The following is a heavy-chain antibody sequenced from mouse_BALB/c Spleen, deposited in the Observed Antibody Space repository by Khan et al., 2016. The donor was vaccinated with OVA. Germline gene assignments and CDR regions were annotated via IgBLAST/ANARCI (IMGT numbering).Heavy chain of an antibody. J-gene: IGHJ4*01. Sequence: QIQLVQSGPELKKPGETVRISCKASGYTFTTAGIQWVQKMPGKGLKWIGWINTHSGVPKYEEDFKGRVAFSLEISVSTTYLQITNLKNEDTATYFCARGGAAYYRDDGGAMEYWGQGTSVTVSS. CDR3: ARGGAAYYRDDGGAMEY. V-gene: IGHV9-4*02. D-gene: IGHD2-14*01. CDR1: GYTFTTAG. CDR2: INTHSGVP.